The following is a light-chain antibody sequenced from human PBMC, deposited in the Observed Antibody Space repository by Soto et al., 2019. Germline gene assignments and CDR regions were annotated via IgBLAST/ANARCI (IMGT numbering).Light chain of an antibody. CDR2: GAS. J-gene: IGKJ1*01. CDR1: QSVSSSY. CDR3: QQYGSSPRT. V-gene: IGKV3-20*01. Sequence: EIVLTQSPGTLSLSPGERATLSCRASQSVSSSYLAWYQQKPGQAPRLLIYGASSRATGIPDRFSGSGSGTDLTITISRLAPEDFAVYYCQQYGSSPRTFGQGTKVEIK.